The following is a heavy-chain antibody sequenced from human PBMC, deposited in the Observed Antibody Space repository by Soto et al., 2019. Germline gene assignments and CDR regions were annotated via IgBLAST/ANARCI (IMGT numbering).Heavy chain of an antibody. Sequence: GGSLRLSCAASGFTFSSNTMSWVRQAPGKGLEWVSAINGDGSITNYADSVKGRFTISRDNSKNTLSLQMNSLRAEDTAVYYCAKASPYYSDSGGTYLFDYWGQGTLVTVSS. J-gene: IGHJ4*02. D-gene: IGHD3-22*01. CDR1: GFTFSSNT. CDR2: INGDGSIT. V-gene: IGHV3-23*01. CDR3: AKASPYYSDSGGTYLFDY.